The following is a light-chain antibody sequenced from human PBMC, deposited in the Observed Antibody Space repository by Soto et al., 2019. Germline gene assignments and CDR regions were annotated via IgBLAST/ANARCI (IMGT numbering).Light chain of an antibody. CDR2: AAS. CDR1: QGIRND. Sequence: AIQITQTPSSLSASVGDRVTITCRASQGIRNDLGWYQQKPGKAPKILIYAASSLQSGVPSRFSGSGSGTDFTLTISSLQPEDFATYYCPEDYNYPGTFGQGTKVEIK. J-gene: IGKJ1*01. V-gene: IGKV1-6*01. CDR3: PEDYNYPGT.